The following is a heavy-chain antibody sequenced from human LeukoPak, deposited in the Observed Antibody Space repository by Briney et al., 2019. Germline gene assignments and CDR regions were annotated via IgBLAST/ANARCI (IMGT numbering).Heavy chain of an antibody. J-gene: IGHJ6*03. Sequence: GGSLRLSCAASGFTFSSYGMHWVRQAPGKGLEWVAVISYDGSNKYYADSVKGRFTISRDNSKNTLYLQMNSLRAEDAAVYYCAKGLVASYYYYMDVWGKGTTVTVSS. D-gene: IGHD2-15*01. CDR2: ISYDGSNK. CDR1: GFTFSSYG. V-gene: IGHV3-30*18. CDR3: AKGLVASYYYYMDV.